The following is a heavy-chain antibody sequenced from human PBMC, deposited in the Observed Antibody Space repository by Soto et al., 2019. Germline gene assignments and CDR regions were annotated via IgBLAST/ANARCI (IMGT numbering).Heavy chain of an antibody. D-gene: IGHD3-3*01. J-gene: IGHJ4*02. Sequence: PVGSLRLSCAASGFTFSSYGMHWVRQAPGKGLEWVAVISYDGSNKYYADSVKGRFTISRDNSKNTLYLQMNSLRAEDTAVYYCAKDIRFLEWLSRGGFDYWGQGTLVTVSS. CDR3: AKDIRFLEWLSRGGFDY. V-gene: IGHV3-30*18. CDR2: ISYDGSNK. CDR1: GFTFSSYG.